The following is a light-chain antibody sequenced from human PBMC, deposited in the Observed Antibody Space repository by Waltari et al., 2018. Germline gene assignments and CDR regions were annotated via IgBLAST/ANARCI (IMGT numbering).Light chain of an antibody. CDR2: DAS. J-gene: IGKJ2*01. V-gene: IGKV3-11*01. CDR1: RTVRSY. CDR3: QQRSNWPYT. Sequence: SCRASRTVRSYLAWYQQRPGQTPRLLIFDASSRATGISAKFSGSGSGTDFTLTVSNLEPEDFAVYYCQQRSNWPYTFGQGTRVEIK.